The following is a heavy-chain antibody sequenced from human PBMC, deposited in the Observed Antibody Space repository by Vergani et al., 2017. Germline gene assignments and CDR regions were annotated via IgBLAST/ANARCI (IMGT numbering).Heavy chain of an antibody. V-gene: IGHV1-24*01. CDR1: GYTFTSYA. J-gene: IGHJ5*02. CDR2: FDPEDGET. CDR3: ARGFIITPPFDP. D-gene: IGHD3-16*01. Sequence: QVQLVQSGAEVKKPGASVKVSCKASGYTFTSYAMHWVRQAPGKGLEWMGGFDPEDGETIYAQKFQGRVTMTEDTSTDTAYMELSSLRSEDTAVYYCARGFIITPPFDPWGQGTLVTVSS.